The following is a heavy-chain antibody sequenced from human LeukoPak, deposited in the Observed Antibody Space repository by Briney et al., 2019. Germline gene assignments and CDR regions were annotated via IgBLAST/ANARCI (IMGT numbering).Heavy chain of an antibody. Sequence: SSQTLSLTCTVSAGSINSDDYYWSWIRQPAGKGLEWIGRIYSPGTNYNYNPSLKSRVTISIDTSKNQFSLKLTSVTAGDTAVYYCARGIGTSYESSRDAFDIWGQGTVVTVSS. D-gene: IGHD3-22*01. V-gene: IGHV4-61*02. CDR3: ARGIGTSYESSRDAFDI. CDR2: IYSPGT. J-gene: IGHJ3*02. CDR1: AGSINSDDYY.